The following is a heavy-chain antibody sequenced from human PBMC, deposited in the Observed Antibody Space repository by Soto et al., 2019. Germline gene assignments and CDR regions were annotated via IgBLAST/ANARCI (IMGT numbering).Heavy chain of an antibody. D-gene: IGHD4-17*01. CDR1: GFTFSSYS. J-gene: IGHJ6*02. CDR2: ISSSSSYI. V-gene: IGHV3-21*01. CDR3: ARDMPNRGPYGDFAYGMDV. Sequence: GGSLRLSCAASGFTFSSYSMNWVRQAPGKGLEWVSSISSSSSYIYYADSVKGRFTISRDNSKNTLYLQMNSLRAEDTAVYYCARDMPNRGPYGDFAYGMDVWGQGTTVTVSS.